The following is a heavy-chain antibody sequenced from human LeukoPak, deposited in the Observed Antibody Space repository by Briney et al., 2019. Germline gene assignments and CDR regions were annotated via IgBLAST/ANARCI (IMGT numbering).Heavy chain of an antibody. CDR3: ARQINGGSPGHYYYYGMDV. V-gene: IGHV4-34*01. CDR1: GGSFSGYY. D-gene: IGHD1-26*01. Sequence: SETLSLTCAVYGGSFSGYYWSWIRQPPGKGLEWIGEINHSGSTNYNPSLKSRVTISVDTSKNQFSLKLSSVTAADTAVHYCARQINGGSPGHYYYYGMDVWGQGTTVTVSS. CDR2: INHSGST. J-gene: IGHJ6*02.